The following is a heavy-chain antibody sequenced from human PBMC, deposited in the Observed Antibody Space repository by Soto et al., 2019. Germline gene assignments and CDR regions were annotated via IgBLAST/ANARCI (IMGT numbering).Heavy chain of an antibody. Sequence: QVQLQESGPGLVKPSQTLSLTCTVSGGSISSGDYYWSWIRQPPGKGLEWIGYIYYSGTAYYNPSLKSRVTISVDTSKNQFSLKLSSVTAADTAVYYCARSRNSDYVPQYWGQGTLVTVSS. CDR1: GGSISSGDYY. CDR2: IYYSGTA. V-gene: IGHV4-30-4*01. CDR3: ARSRNSDYVPQY. J-gene: IGHJ4*02. D-gene: IGHD4-4*01.